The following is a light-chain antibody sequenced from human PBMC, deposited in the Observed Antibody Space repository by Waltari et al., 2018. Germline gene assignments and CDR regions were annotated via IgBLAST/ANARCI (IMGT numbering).Light chain of an antibody. CDR2: QDT. Sequence: SYELTQPHSVSVSSGQPASIPCSGDTLGDKYAYGYQQKPGQSPVLVIYQDTKRPSGIPERFSGSNSGNTATLTISGTRAVDEADYFCQAWDSSAGEVFGGGTKLTVL. CDR1: TLGDKY. J-gene: IGLJ2*01. CDR3: QAWDSSAGEV. V-gene: IGLV3-1*01.